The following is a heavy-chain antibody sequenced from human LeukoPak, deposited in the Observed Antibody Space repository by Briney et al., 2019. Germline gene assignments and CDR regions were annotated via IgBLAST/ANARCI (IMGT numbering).Heavy chain of an antibody. CDR2: INHSGST. V-gene: IGHV4-34*01. CDR1: GGSFSGYY. J-gene: IGHJ6*02. D-gene: IGHD6-13*01. Sequence: SETLSLTCAVYGGSFSGYYWSWIRQPPGKGLEWIGEINHSGSTNYNPSLKSRVTISVDTSKNQFSLKLSSVTAADTAVYYCASVPTNTIAAALHYYYYYGMDVWGQGTTVTVSS. CDR3: ASVPTNTIAAALHYYYYYGMDV.